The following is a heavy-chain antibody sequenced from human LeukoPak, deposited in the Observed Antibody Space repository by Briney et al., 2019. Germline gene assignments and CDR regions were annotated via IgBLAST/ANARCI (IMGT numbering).Heavy chain of an antibody. CDR2: IYTSGST. CDR3: ARGDFWSGYGWFEP. CDR1: AGSIISGSYD. Sequence: SETLSLTCTVSAGSIISGSYDWSWIRQPAGKGLEWIGRIYTSGSTNYNPSLKSRVTISVDTSKNRFSLKLSSVTAADTAVYYCARGDFWSGYGWFEPWGQGTLVTVSS. V-gene: IGHV4-61*02. J-gene: IGHJ5*02. D-gene: IGHD3-3*01.